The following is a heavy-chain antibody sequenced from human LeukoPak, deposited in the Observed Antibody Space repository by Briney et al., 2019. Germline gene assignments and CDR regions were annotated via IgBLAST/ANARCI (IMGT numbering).Heavy chain of an antibody. J-gene: IGHJ6*02. D-gene: IGHD3-3*01. CDR2: IYYSGST. Sequence: SQTLSLTCTVSGGSISSGGYYWSWSRQHPGKGLEWIGYIYYSGSTYYNPSLKSRVTISVDTSKNQFSLKLSSVTAADTAVYYCARAWDYDFWSGYAYYYGMDVWGQGTTVTVSS. V-gene: IGHV4-31*03. CDR1: GGSISSGGYY. CDR3: ARAWDYDFWSGYAYYYGMDV.